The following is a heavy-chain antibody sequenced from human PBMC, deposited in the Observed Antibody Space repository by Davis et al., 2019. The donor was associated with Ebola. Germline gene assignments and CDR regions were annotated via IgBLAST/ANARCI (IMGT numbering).Heavy chain of an antibody. CDR1: GFSLSTNGMC. D-gene: IGHD5-12*01. CDR2: IDWDDNK. V-gene: IGHV2-70*01. CDR3: ARSSGGYELFDY. J-gene: IGHJ4*02. Sequence: SGPTLVKPTQTLTLTCTFSGFSLSTNGMCVSWIRLPPGKALEWLALIDWDDNKYYTTSLKTRLTISKDTSKNQVVLTMTNMDPVDTATYYCARSSGGYELFDYWGQGTLVTVSS.